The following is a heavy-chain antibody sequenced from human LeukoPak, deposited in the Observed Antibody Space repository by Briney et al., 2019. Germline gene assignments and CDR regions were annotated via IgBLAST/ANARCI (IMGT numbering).Heavy chain of an antibody. CDR1: GYTFTSYD. V-gene: IGHV1-8*03. CDR3: ARGRCSSSTSCYKGDAFDI. D-gene: IGHD2-2*02. CDR2: MNPNSGNT. Sequence: GASVKVSCKASGYTFTSYDINWVRQATGQGLEWMGWMNPNSGNTGYPQKFQGRVTITRNTSISTAYMELSSLRSEDTAVYYCARGRCSSSTSCYKGDAFDIWGQGTMVTVSS. J-gene: IGHJ3*02.